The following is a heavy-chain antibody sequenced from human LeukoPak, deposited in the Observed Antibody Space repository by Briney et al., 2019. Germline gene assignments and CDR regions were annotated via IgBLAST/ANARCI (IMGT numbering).Heavy chain of an antibody. CDR3: ARETGSGYVGDVDY. Sequence: GASVKVSCKASGYTFTSYDINWVRQATGQGLEWMGWMNPNSGNTGYAQKFQGRVTMTRNTSISTAYMELSSLRPEDTAVYYCARETGSGYVGDVDYWGQGTLVTVSS. D-gene: IGHD5-12*01. J-gene: IGHJ4*02. V-gene: IGHV1-8*01. CDR2: MNPNSGNT. CDR1: GYTFTSYD.